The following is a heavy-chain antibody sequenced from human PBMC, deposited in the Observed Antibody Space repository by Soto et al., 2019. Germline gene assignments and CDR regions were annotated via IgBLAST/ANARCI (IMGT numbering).Heavy chain of an antibody. Sequence: GGSLRLSCAASGFTFDDYTMHWVRQAPGKGLEWVSLISWDGGSTYYADSVKGRFTISRDNSKNSLYLQMNSLRTEDTALYYCAKDSMTGRGVHYFDYWGQGTLVTVSS. J-gene: IGHJ4*02. CDR1: GFTFDDYT. V-gene: IGHV3-43*01. CDR2: ISWDGGST. D-gene: IGHD3-9*01. CDR3: AKDSMTGRGVHYFDY.